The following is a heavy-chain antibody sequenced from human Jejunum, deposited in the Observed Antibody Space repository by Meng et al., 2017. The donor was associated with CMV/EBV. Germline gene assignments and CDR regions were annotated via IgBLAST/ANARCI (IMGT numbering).Heavy chain of an antibody. CDR1: GYTFTGYY. CDR2: INPNSGGT. CDR3: ARDQRRGYWFDP. D-gene: IGHD3-10*01. J-gene: IGHJ5*02. V-gene: IGHV1-2*02. Sequence: ASGYTFTGYYMHWMRQAPGQGLEWMGWINPNSGGTNYAQKFQGRVTMTRDTSISTAYMELSRLRSDDTAVYYCARDQRRGYWFDPWGQGTLVTVSS.